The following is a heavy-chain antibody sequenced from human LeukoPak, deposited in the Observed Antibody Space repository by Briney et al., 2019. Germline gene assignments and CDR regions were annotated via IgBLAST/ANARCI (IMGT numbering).Heavy chain of an antibody. Sequence: PGGSLRLSCAASGFTFSSYWMSWVRQAPGKGLEWVANIKQEGSGKYYVDSVKGRFTISRDNAKNSLYLQMNSLRAEDTAVYYCATENDDAFDIWGQGTMVTVSS. J-gene: IGHJ3*02. CDR1: GFTFSSYW. D-gene: IGHD1-1*01. CDR3: ATENDDAFDI. CDR2: IKQEGSGK. V-gene: IGHV3-7*03.